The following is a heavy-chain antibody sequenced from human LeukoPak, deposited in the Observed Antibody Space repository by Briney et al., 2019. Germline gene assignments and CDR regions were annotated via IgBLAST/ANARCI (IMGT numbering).Heavy chain of an antibody. CDR3: ARHISPFTVTTKIYYYYGMDV. J-gene: IGHJ6*02. CDR1: GGSISSSSYY. D-gene: IGHD4-17*01. V-gene: IGHV4-39*01. Sequence: SETLSLTCTVSGGSISSSSYYWGWIRQPPGKGLEWIGSIYYSGSTNYNPSLKSRVTISVDTSKNQFSLKLSSVTAADTAVYYCARHISPFTVTTKIYYYYGMDVWGQGTTVTVSS. CDR2: IYYSGST.